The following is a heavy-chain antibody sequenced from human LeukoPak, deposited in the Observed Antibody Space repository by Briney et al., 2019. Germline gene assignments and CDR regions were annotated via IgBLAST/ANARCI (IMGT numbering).Heavy chain of an antibody. CDR3: ARDVSVLRFLEWLLTAFDY. J-gene: IGHJ4*02. D-gene: IGHD3-3*01. CDR2: IKQDGSEK. Sequence: GGSLRLSCAASGFTFSSYWMSWVRQAPGKGLEWVANIKQDGSEKYYVDSVKGRFTISRDNAKNSMYLQMNSLRAEDTAVYYCARDVSVLRFLEWLLTAFDYWGQGTLVTVSS. V-gene: IGHV3-7*01. CDR1: GFTFSSYW.